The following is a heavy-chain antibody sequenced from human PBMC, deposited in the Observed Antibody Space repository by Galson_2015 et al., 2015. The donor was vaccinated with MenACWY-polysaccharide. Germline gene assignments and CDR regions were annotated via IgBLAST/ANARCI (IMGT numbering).Heavy chain of an antibody. CDR1: GYTFTSYD. V-gene: IGHV1-8*01. CDR3: ARGSALYDFWSGQNHDAFDI. J-gene: IGHJ3*02. D-gene: IGHD3-3*01. Sequence: SVKVSCKASGYTFTSYDINWVRQATGQGLEWMGWMNPNSGNTGYAQKFQGRVTMTRNTSISTAYMELSSLRSEDTAVYHCARGSALYDFWSGQNHDAFDIWGQGTMVTVPS. CDR2: MNPNSGNT.